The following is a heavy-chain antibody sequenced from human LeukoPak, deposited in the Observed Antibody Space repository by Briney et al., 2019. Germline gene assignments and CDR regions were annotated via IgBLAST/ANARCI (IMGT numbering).Heavy chain of an antibody. D-gene: IGHD3-16*01. Sequence: SETLSRTCTVSGDSISSGLYAWGWIRQPPGEGLEWIGNIYHNGDTYYNPSRRSRVTISVDTSENQFSLNLRSVTAADTAVYYCARLWSHSKTEDYWGQGTVVTVSS. CDR2: IYHNGDT. CDR3: ARLWSHSKTEDY. V-gene: IGHV4-39*01. J-gene: IGHJ4*02. CDR1: GDSISSGLYA.